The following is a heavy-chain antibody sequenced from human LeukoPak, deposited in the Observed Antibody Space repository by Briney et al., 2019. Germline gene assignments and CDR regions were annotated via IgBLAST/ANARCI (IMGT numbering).Heavy chain of an antibody. Sequence: ASVKVSCKASGYTFTSYGISWVRQAPGQGLEWMGWISAYNGNTNYAQKLQGRVTMTTDTSTSTAYTELRSLRSDDTAVYYCAREKTRYSSGWYNGDYWGQGTLVTVSS. J-gene: IGHJ4*02. CDR3: AREKTRYSSGWYNGDY. D-gene: IGHD6-19*01. V-gene: IGHV1-18*01. CDR1: GYTFTSYG. CDR2: ISAYNGNT.